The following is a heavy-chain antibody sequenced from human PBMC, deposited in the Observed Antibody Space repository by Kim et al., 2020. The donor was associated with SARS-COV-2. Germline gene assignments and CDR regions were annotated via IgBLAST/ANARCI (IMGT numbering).Heavy chain of an antibody. CDR3: ARNLEQQLVRDWFDP. J-gene: IGHJ5*02. CDR2: INHSGST. D-gene: IGHD6-13*01. CDR1: GGSFSGYY. V-gene: IGHV4-34*01. Sequence: SETLSLTCAVYGGSFSGYYWSWIRQPPGKGLEWIGEINHSGSTNYNPSLKSRVTISVDTSKNQFSLKLSSVTAADTAVYYCARNLEQQLVRDWFDPWGQG.